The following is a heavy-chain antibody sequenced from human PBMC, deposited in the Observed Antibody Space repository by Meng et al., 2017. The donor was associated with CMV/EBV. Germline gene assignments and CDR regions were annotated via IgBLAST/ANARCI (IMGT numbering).Heavy chain of an antibody. CDR1: GFTFDDYG. V-gene: IGHV3-20*04. D-gene: IGHD1-1*01. CDR3: ARAWGGGELEPQGE. Sequence: GGSLRLSCAASGFTFDDYGMSWVRQAPGKGLEWVSGINWNGGSTGYADSVKGRFTISRDKAKNSLYLQMNSLRAEDTALYYCARAWGGGELEPQGEWGQGTLVTVSS. CDR2: INWNGGST. J-gene: IGHJ4*02.